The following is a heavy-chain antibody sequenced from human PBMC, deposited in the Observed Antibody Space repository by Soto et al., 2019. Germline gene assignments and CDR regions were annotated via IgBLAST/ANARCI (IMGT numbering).Heavy chain of an antibody. CDR1: GITFNFYW. Sequence: GGSLRLSCATSGITFNFYWMHWVRQAPGKGLVWVSRINSDGSTTDYADSVKGRFTISRDNAKNTLFLQMNSLRAEDTAVYYCVSPYGSGTYGLDYWGQGTLVTVSS. J-gene: IGHJ4*02. D-gene: IGHD3-10*01. CDR2: INSDGSTT. CDR3: VSPYGSGTYGLDY. V-gene: IGHV3-74*01.